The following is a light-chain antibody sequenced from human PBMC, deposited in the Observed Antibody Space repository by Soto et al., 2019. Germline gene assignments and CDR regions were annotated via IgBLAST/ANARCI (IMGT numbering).Light chain of an antibody. J-gene: IGKJ4*01. CDR2: AAS. Sequence: DIQLTQSPSLLSASVGDRVTITCRASQAISTYLAWYQQTSGKAPKLLISAASTLQRGVPSRFRGSGSGTQFTLTIISLQPEDLATYYCQPLNAYPLTFGGGTRVAIK. V-gene: IGKV1-9*01. CDR3: QPLNAYPLT. CDR1: QAISTY.